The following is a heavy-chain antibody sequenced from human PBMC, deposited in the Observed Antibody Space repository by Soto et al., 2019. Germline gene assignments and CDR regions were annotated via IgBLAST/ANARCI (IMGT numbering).Heavy chain of an antibody. CDR2: IYYSGTT. D-gene: IGHD3-22*01. Sequence: QVQLQESGPGLVKPSQTLSLTCTVSGDSISSGGYYWSWIRQHRGKGLEWIGYIYYSGTTYYNPSLESRVTISADTSENQFSLKVNSVTVADTAVYYCASTYYTGSSGPFDYWGQGTLVTVSS. J-gene: IGHJ4*02. CDR1: GDSISSGGYY. CDR3: ASTYYTGSSGPFDY. V-gene: IGHV4-31*03.